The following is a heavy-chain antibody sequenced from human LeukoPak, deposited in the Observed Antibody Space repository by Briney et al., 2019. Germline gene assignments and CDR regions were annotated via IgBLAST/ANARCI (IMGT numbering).Heavy chain of an antibody. D-gene: IGHD5-24*01. CDR1: GFTFSSYA. V-gene: IGHV3-23*01. J-gene: IGHJ2*01. CDR2: ISGSGGST. Sequence: SGGSLRLSCAASGFTFSSYAMSWVRQAPGKGLEWVSAISGSGGSTYYADSVKGRFTISRDDSKNTLYLQMNSLRAEDTAVYYCARRLPYSYSGRDFYQWGYFDLWGRGTLVTVTS. CDR3: ARRLPYSYSGRDFYQWGYFDL.